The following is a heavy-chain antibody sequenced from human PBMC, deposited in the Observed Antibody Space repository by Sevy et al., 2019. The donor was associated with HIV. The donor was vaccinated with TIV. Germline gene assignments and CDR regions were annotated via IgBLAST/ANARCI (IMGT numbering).Heavy chain of an antibody. CDR3: ARGMTTVTTEGTSYFDY. Sequence: SETLSLTCAVYGGSFSGYYWSWIRQPPGKGLEWIGEINHSGSTNYNPSLKSRVTISVDTSKNQFSLKLSSVTAADTAVYYCARGMTTVTTEGTSYFDYWGQGTLVTVSS. V-gene: IGHV4-34*01. D-gene: IGHD4-17*01. J-gene: IGHJ4*02. CDR2: INHSGST. CDR1: GGSFSGYY.